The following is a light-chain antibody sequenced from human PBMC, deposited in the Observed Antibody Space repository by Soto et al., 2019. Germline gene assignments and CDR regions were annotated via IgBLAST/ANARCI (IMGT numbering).Light chain of an antibody. CDR3: QQYGSSPPWT. CDR1: QSVSSSF. J-gene: IGKJ1*01. CDR2: GAS. Sequence: EIVLTQSPGTLSLSPGERATLSCRASQSVSSSFLAWYQQKPGQAPRLLIYGASSRATGITDRFSGSGSGTDFTINSSRLEPEDFEVYYCQQYGSSPPWTFGQGTKVEIK. V-gene: IGKV3-20*01.